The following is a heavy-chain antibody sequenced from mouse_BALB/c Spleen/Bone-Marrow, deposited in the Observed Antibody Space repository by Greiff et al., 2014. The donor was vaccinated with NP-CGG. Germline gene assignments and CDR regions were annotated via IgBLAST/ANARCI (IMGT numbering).Heavy chain of an antibody. CDR1: GFTFSSYG. J-gene: IGHJ2*01. CDR3: ARDNYGSRFDY. D-gene: IGHD1-1*01. Sequence: DVQLVESGGGLVQPGGSLKLSCAAFGFTFSSYGMSWVRQTPDKRLELVATINNNDGNTYYPDSVKGRFTISRDNAKNTLYLQMSSLKSEDTAMYYCARDNYGSRFDYWGQGTTLTVSS. V-gene: IGHV5-6-3*01. CDR2: INNNDGNT.